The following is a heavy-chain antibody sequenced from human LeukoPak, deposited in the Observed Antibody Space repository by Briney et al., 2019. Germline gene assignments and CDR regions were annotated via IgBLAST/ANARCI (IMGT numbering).Heavy chain of an antibody. CDR3: AKDLRGLAFDY. J-gene: IGHJ4*02. CDR1: GFTFDDYA. V-gene: IGHV3-9*01. CDR2: ISWNSGSI. D-gene: IGHD2-15*01. Sequence: GGSLRLSCAASGFTFDDYAMHWVRQAPGKGLEWVSGISWNSGSIGYADSVKGRFTISRDNAKNSLYPQKNSLRAEDTALYYCAKDLRGLAFDYWGQGTLVTVSS.